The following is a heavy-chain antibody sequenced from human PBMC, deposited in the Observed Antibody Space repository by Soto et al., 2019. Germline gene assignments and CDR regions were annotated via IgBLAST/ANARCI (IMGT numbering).Heavy chain of an antibody. V-gene: IGHV4-59*01. CDR1: GGSISSYY. CDR3: AGGITIFGVVIIGCGP. Sequence: SETLSLTCTVSGGSISSYYWSWIRQPPGKGLEWIGYIYYSGSTNYNPSLKSRVTISVDTSKNQFSLKLSSVTAADTAVYYCAGGITIFGVVIIGCGPWGQGSLVTVSS. CDR2: IYYSGST. J-gene: IGHJ5*02. D-gene: IGHD3-3*01.